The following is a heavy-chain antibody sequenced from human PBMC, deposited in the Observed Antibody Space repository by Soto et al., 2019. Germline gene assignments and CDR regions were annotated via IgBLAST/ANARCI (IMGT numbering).Heavy chain of an antibody. V-gene: IGHV4-39*01. Sequence: QLQLQESGPGLVKPSETLSLTCTVSGGSISSSSYYWGWIRQPPGKGLEWIGSIHYSGTTYHNPSLNRRVTMSVDTSKNQCALRLSSVTAADTAVYYCARHGGLALDGTFYFDYWGQGTLVTVSS. CDR1: GGSISSSSYY. CDR2: IHYSGTT. CDR3: ARHGGLALDGTFYFDY. D-gene: IGHD1-1*01. J-gene: IGHJ4*02.